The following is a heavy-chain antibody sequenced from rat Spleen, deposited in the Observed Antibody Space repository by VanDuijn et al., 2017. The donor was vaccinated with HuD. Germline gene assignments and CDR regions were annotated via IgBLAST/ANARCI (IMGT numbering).Heavy chain of an antibody. Sequence: EVQLVESGGGLVQPGRSLKLSCAASGFTFSSYDMAWVRQAPTKGLEWVATISSDGGRNFYRDSVKGRFIVSRDNAKSTLYLQMDSLRSEDTATYYCVRQDTSGYSNWFAYWSQGTLVTVAS. CDR1: GFTFSSYD. V-gene: IGHV5-29*01. D-gene: IGHD4-3*01. CDR3: VRQDTSGYSNWFAY. J-gene: IGHJ3*01. CDR2: ISSDGGRN.